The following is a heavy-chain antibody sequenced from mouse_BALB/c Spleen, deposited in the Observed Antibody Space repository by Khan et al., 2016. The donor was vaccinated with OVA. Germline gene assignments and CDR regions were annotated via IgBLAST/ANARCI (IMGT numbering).Heavy chain of an antibody. Sequence: EVQLQESGPGLLKPSQSLSITCTVTGYSITSDCAWNWIRQFPGNKLEWVDYISNSGRTDYSPSLSSLISNTRNSSKNQCSLQLKSVTTEVTATYYCASGSVLLRYPDYFGYWGQGTTLTVSA. CDR2: ISNSGRT. V-gene: IGHV3-2*02. CDR3: ASGSVLLRYPDYFGY. CDR1: GYSITSDCA. D-gene: IGHD1-1*01. J-gene: IGHJ2*01.